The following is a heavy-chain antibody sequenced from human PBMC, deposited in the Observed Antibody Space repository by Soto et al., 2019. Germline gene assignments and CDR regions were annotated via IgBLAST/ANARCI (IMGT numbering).Heavy chain of an antibody. V-gene: IGHV2-5*01. J-gene: IGHJ4*02. CDR3: APGSGWLFDY. Sequence: QITLKESGPTLVKPTQTLTLTCTFSGFSLSTTEVGVGWIRQPPGKALEWLALLYWNDDNRYSPSLRSRLTLTKDTSKNQVVLTMTNMDPVDTATYYCAPGSGWLFDYWGQGTLVTVSS. CDR2: LYWNDDN. CDR1: GFSLSTTEVG. D-gene: IGHD6-19*01.